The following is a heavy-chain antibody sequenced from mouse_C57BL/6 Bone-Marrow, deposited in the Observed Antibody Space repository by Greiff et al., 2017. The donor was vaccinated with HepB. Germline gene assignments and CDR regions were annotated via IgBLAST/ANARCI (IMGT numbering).Heavy chain of an antibody. CDR2: INPSSGYT. CDR3: ARPPLYDDYDSWFAY. Sequence: QVQLKESGAELARPGASVKMSCKASGYTFTSYTMHWVKQRPGQGLEWIGYINPSSGYTKYNQKFKDKATLTADKSSSTAYMQLSSLTSEDSAVYYCARPPLYDDYDSWFAYWGQGTLVTVSA. J-gene: IGHJ3*01. D-gene: IGHD2-4*01. V-gene: IGHV1-4*01. CDR1: GYTFTSYT.